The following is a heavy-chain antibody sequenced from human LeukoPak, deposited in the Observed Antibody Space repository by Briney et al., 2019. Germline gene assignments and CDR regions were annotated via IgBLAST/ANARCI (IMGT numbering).Heavy chain of an antibody. CDR1: GFTFSSYG. CDR2: IRYDGSNK. V-gene: IGHV3-30*02. Sequence: PGGPLRLSCAASGFTFSSYGMHWVRQAPGKGLEWVAFIRYDGSNKYYADSVKGRFTISRDNSKNTLYLQMNSLRAEDTAVYYCAKAPHSSPRTSGYWGQGTLVTVSS. D-gene: IGHD6-13*01. J-gene: IGHJ4*02. CDR3: AKAPHSSPRTSGY.